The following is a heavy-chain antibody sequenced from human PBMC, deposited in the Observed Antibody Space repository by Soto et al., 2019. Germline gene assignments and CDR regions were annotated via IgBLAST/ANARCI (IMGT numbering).Heavy chain of an antibody. CDR3: ARRARPDFYYMDV. V-gene: IGHV3-64*01. CDR1: GFTLRGDA. Sequence: GGALRLSWAASGFTLRGDAMDWVRQAPGKGLEYVSGISSNGVGTYYANSVQGRFTISRDNSKNTVYLQMGSLRPEDMAVYYCARRARPDFYYMDVWGKGTTVTVSS. J-gene: IGHJ6*03. CDR2: ISSNGVGT. D-gene: IGHD6-6*01.